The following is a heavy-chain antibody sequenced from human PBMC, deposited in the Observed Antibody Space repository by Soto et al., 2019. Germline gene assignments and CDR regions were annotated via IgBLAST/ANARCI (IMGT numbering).Heavy chain of an antibody. D-gene: IGHD3-16*01. CDR1: GYTFTSYS. CDR3: ARGLNVYYFDY. V-gene: IGHV1-3*01. J-gene: IGHJ4*02. CDR2: INAGNGNT. Sequence: QVQLVQSGAEVKKPGASVKVSCKASGYTFTSYSMHWVRQAPGQRLEWMGWINAGNGNTKYSQKFQGRVTITRDTSASTAYMALSSLRSEDTAVYYCARGLNVYYFDYWGQGTLVTVSS.